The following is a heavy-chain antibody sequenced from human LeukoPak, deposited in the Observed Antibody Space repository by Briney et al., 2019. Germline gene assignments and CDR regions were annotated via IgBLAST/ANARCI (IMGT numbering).Heavy chain of an antibody. CDR2: IYYSGST. Sequence: SQTLSLTCTVSGGSISSGGYYWRWLRQHPGKGLEWIGYIYYSGSTYYNPSLKSRVTISVDTSKNQFSLKLSSVTAADTAVYYCARDNPSYCSGGSCYPGWFDPWGQGTLVTVSS. J-gene: IGHJ5*02. D-gene: IGHD2-15*01. CDR1: GGSISSGGYY. CDR3: ARDNPSYCSGGSCYPGWFDP. V-gene: IGHV4-31*03.